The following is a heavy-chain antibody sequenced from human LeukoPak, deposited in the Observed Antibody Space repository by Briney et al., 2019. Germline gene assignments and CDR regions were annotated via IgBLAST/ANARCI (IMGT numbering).Heavy chain of an antibody. CDR3: ARDVTYYYGSGSYY. J-gene: IGHJ4*02. D-gene: IGHD3-10*01. V-gene: IGHV3-48*03. CDR1: GFTFSNYE. Sequence: GGSLRLSCEVSGFTFSNYEMHWVRQAPGKGLEWVSYISSSGSTIYYADSVKGRFTISRDNAKNSLYLQMNSLRAEDTAVYYCARDVTYYYGSGSYYWGQGTLVTVSS. CDR2: ISSSGSTI.